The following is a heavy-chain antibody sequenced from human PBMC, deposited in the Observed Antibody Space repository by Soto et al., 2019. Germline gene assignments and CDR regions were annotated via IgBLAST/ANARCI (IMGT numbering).Heavy chain of an antibody. D-gene: IGHD2-15*01. Sequence: QVQLVQSGAEVKKPGASVKVSCKASGYTFTSYDINWVRQATGQGLEWMGWMNPNSSNTGYAQKFQGRVTMTRNTSISTAYMELSSLRSEDTAVYYCATGVVVAAYYYYYGMDVWGQGTTVTVSS. V-gene: IGHV1-8*01. CDR1: GYTFTSYD. J-gene: IGHJ6*02. CDR2: MNPNSSNT. CDR3: ATGVVVAAYYYYYGMDV.